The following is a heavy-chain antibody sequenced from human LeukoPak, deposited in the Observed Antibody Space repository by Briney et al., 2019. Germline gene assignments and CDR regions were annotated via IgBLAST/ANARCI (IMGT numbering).Heavy chain of an antibody. CDR1: GFTFSDYY. D-gene: IGHD6-19*01. CDR3: ARRLPVAGIISDY. Sequence: PGGSLRLSCAASGFTFSDYYMSWIRQAPGKGLEWVSYISSSGSTIYYADSVKGRFTISRDNAKNSLYLQMNSPRAEDTAVYYCARRLPVAGIISDYRGQGTLVTVSS. CDR2: ISSSGSTI. V-gene: IGHV3-11*01. J-gene: IGHJ4*02.